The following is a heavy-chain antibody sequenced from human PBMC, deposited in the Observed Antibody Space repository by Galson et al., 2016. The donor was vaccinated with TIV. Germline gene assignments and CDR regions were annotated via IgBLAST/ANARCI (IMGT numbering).Heavy chain of an antibody. D-gene: IGHD2-15*01. CDR2: IYYSEHRGH. CDR3: ARLSAAATIGYYFDS. V-gene: IGHV4-59*08. CDR1: GFTIIDYY. Sequence: LRLSCAASGFTIIDYYMTWIRQAPGKGLEWIGYIYYSEHRGHSQNPSLKSRVTISLDTSKSQFSLKLTSVTAADTAMYYCARLSAAATIGYYFDSWGQGTLVTVSS. J-gene: IGHJ4*02.